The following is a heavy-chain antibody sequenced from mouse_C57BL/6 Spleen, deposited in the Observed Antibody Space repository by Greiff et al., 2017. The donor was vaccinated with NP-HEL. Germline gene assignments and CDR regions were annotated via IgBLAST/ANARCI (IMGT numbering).Heavy chain of an antibody. V-gene: IGHV6-3*01. Sequence: EVQLVESGGGLVQPGGSMKLSCVASGFTFSNYWMNWVRQSPEKGLEWVAQIRLKSDNYATQYAESVKGRFTISRDASQSSVYLQMNNVSAEDTGIYYCTGGVSYYDYDVGAYWGQGTLVTVSA. CDR1: GFTFSNYW. D-gene: IGHD2-4*01. CDR3: TGGVSYYDYDVGAY. CDR2: IRLKSDNYAT. J-gene: IGHJ3*01.